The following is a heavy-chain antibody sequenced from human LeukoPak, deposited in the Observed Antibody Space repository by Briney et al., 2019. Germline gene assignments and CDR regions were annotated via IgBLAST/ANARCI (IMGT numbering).Heavy chain of an antibody. Sequence: ASVKVSCKASGYTFTSYYMHWVRQAPGQGLEWMGIINPSGGSTSYAQKFQGRVTMTRDTSISTAYMELSRLGSDDTAVYYCASPGGYSYGPFDYWGQGTLVTVSS. V-gene: IGHV1-46*01. CDR1: GYTFTSYY. CDR3: ASPGGYSYGPFDY. D-gene: IGHD5-18*01. J-gene: IGHJ4*02. CDR2: INPSGGST.